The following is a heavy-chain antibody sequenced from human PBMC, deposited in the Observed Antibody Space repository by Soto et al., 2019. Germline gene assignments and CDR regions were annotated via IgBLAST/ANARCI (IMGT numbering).Heavy chain of an antibody. CDR2: ISYDASNK. J-gene: IGHJ6*02. CDR3: AKEGLRFLEWLLSDESDYGMDV. Sequence: SLRLSCAASGFTFSSYGMHWVRQAPGKGLVWVAVISYDASNKYYADSVKGRFTISRDNSKNTLYLQMNSLRAEDTAVYYCAKEGLRFLEWLLSDESDYGMDVWGQGTTVTGS. CDR1: GFTFSSYG. D-gene: IGHD3-3*01. V-gene: IGHV3-30*18.